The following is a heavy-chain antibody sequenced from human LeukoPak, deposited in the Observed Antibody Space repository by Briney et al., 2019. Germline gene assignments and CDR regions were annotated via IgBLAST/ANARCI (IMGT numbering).Heavy chain of an antibody. CDR3: ARTNGHLYYYYYYYMDV. Sequence: ASVKVSCKASGYTFTGYYMHWVRQAPGQGLEWMGWINPNSGGTNYAQKFQGRVTMTRDTSISTAYMELSRLRSDDTAVYYCARTNGHLYYYYYYYMDVWGKGTTVTVSS. D-gene: IGHD3-3*02. CDR1: GYTFTGYY. J-gene: IGHJ6*03. V-gene: IGHV1-2*02. CDR2: INPNSGGT.